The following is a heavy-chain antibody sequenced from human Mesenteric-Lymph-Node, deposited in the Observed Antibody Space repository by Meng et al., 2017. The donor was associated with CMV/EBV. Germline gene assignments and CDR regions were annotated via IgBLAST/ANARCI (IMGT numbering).Heavy chain of an antibody. J-gene: IGHJ4*02. CDR2: IKHTGST. D-gene: IGHD1-14*01. CDR3: ARGPNNPTHDFDL. V-gene: IGHV4-34*01. Sequence: CAVYGGCVSGYYWSWIRQPPGKGLEWIGQIKHTGSTYYVPSLKDRVTISIDTPNNQFSLKLNSVTASDTAVYYCARGPNNPTHDFDLWGQGTLVTVSS. CDR1: GGCVSGYY.